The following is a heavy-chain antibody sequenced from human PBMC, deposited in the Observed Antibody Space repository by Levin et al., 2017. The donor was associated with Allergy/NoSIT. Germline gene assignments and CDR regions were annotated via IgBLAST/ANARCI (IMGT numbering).Heavy chain of an antibody. CDR3: ALSTVTRGYYYYYMDV. Sequence: ASVKVSCKASGYTFTSYAMHWVRQAPGQRLEWMGWINAGNGNTKYSQKFQGRVTITRDTSASTAYMELSSLRSEDTAVYYCALSTVTRGYYYYYMDVWGKGTTVTVSS. J-gene: IGHJ6*03. V-gene: IGHV1-3*01. CDR1: GYTFTSYA. CDR2: INAGNGNT. D-gene: IGHD4-11*01.